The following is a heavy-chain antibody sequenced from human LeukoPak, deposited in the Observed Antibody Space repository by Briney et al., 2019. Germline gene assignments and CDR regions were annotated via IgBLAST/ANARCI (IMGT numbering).Heavy chain of an antibody. V-gene: IGHV1-18*01. J-gene: IGHJ4*02. Sequence: ASVKVSCKASGYTFTSYGISWVRQAPGQGLEWMGWIRVYNGDTNYAQKLQGRVTMTTDTSTSTAYMELRSLRSDDTAVYYCARDSGPYYYGSGRIADYWGQGTLVTVSS. D-gene: IGHD3-10*01. CDR1: GYTFTSYG. CDR3: ARDSGPYYYGSGRIADY. CDR2: IRVYNGDT.